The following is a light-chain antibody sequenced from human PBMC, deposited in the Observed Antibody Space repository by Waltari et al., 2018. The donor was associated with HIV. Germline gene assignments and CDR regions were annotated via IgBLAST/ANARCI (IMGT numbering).Light chain of an antibody. V-gene: IGLV1-51*01. CDR3: GTWDTSLRALV. J-gene: IGLJ3*02. CDR2: DNN. Sequence: QSLLTQPPSVSAAPGQKVTISCSGSTSNIACFYVSFYPQFPGTPPKLIIYDNNQWPSGIPDRFSGSKSGTSATLDITGLQTGDEADYYCGTWDTSLRALVFGGGTKVTIL. CDR1: TSNIACFY.